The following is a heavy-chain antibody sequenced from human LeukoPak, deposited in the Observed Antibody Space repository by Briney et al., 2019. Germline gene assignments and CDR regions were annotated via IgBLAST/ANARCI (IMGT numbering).Heavy chain of an antibody. J-gene: IGHJ4*02. CDR3: ARPNCSSTSCYNYFDY. V-gene: IGHV1-69*02. CDR2: IIPILGIA. D-gene: IGHD2-2*02. CDR1: GGTFSSYT. Sequence: ASVKVSCKASGGTFSSYTISWVRQAPGQGLEWMGRIIPILGIANYAQKFQGRVAITADKSTSTAYMELSSLRSEDTAVYCCARPNCSSTSCYNYFDYWGQGTLVTVSS.